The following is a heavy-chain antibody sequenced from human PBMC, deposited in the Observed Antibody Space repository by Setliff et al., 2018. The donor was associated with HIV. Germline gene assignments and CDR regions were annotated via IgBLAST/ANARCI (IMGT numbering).Heavy chain of an antibody. D-gene: IGHD3-22*01. CDR2: IYTSGST. Sequence: LSLTCTVSGGSISSYYWSWIRQPPGKGLEWIGYIYTSGSTNYNPSLTIRVTISVDTSTNQFSLKLSSVTAADTAVYYCARGLSFYDPGGFDYWGQGTLVTVSS. CDR1: GGSISSYY. J-gene: IGHJ4*02. V-gene: IGHV4-4*09. CDR3: ARGLSFYDPGGFDY.